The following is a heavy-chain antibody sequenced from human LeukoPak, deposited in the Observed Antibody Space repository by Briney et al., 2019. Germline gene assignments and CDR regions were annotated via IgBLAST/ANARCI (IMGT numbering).Heavy chain of an antibody. V-gene: IGHV1-69*05. CDR1: GGTFSSYA. CDR3: ASRYCSSTSCYYYMDV. CDR2: IIPIFGTA. J-gene: IGHJ6*03. D-gene: IGHD2-2*01. Sequence: SVKVSCKASGGTFSSYAISWVRQAPGQGLEWMGGIIPIFGTANYAQKFQGRVTITTDESTNAAYMELSSLRSEDTAVYYCASRYCSSTSCYYYMDVWGKGTTVTVSS.